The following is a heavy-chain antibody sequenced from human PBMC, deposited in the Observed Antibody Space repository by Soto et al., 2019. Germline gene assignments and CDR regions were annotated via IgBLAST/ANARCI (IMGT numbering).Heavy chain of an antibody. D-gene: IGHD2-2*01. Sequence: EVQLLESGGGLVQPGGSLRLSCAASGFTFSSYAMSWVRQAPGKGLEWVSTLSGSGLSTYSADSVKGRFTVSRDNSQKSLHLQTNSMIPVDTAAYYSAKLPHDQPYSSTWFDFWGQGTLVTVSS. CDR1: GFTFSSYA. CDR2: LSGSGLST. CDR3: AKLPHDQPYSSTWFDF. V-gene: IGHV3-23*01. J-gene: IGHJ5*01.